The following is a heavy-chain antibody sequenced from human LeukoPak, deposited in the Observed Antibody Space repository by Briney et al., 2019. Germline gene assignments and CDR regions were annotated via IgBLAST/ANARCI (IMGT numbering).Heavy chain of an antibody. CDR1: GFTFSNYD. D-gene: IGHD5-12*01. V-gene: IGHV3-48*01. J-gene: IGHJ4*02. CDR3: AREDASGLDY. CDR2: ISSSSSTI. Sequence: GGSLRLSCAASGFTFSNYDMNWVRQAPGKGLEWVSYISSSSSTIYYADSVKGRFTISRDNAKNSLYLQMNSLRAEDTAVYYCAREDASGLDYWGQGTLVIVSS.